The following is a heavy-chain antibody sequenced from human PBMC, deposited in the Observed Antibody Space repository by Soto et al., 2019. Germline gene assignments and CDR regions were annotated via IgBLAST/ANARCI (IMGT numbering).Heavy chain of an antibody. CDR2: IYYSGST. J-gene: IGHJ4*01. V-gene: IGHV4-59*12. CDR3: ARVPDY. D-gene: IGHD2-2*01. CDR1: CGSSSSYY. Sequence: SETLSLTCSVACGSSSSYYWSWIRQPPGKGLEWIGYIYYSGSTNYNPSLKSRVTISVNTSKNQFSLKLSSVTAADTAVCYCARVPDYWGHGILVPVSS.